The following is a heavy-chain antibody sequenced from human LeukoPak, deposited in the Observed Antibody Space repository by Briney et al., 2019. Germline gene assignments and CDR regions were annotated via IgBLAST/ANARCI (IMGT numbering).Heavy chain of an antibody. CDR2: IYYSGST. Sequence: PSETLSLTCTDSAGSISSYYWSWIRQPPGKGLEWIGYIYYSGSTNYNPSLKSRVTISVDTSKNQFSLKLSSVTAADTAVYYCARHGYSSGWWEGYYYYYGMDVWGQGTTVTVSS. CDR1: AGSISSYY. D-gene: IGHD6-19*01. CDR3: ARHGYSSGWWEGYYYYYGMDV. V-gene: IGHV4-59*08. J-gene: IGHJ6*02.